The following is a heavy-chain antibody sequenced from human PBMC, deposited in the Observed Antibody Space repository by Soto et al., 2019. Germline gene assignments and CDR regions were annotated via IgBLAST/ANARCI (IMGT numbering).Heavy chain of an antibody. V-gene: IGHV3-23*01. CDR3: AKADGEQWLIPHLDN. CDR2: ISCCGGST. CDR1: GFNFKKSA. D-gene: IGHD6-19*01. Sequence: EVQLLESGGGVVQPGGSLRLSCEASGFNFKKSAMAWVRQAPGEGLEWVSGISCCGGSTSYADSVKGRFSVARDDSKNTLSLQLHSLRVEDTARYYCAKADGEQWLIPHLDNWGQGTLVTVS. J-gene: IGHJ4*02.